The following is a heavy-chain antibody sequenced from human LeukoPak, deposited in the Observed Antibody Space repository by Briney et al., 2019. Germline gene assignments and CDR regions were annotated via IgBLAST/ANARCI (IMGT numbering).Heavy chain of an antibody. V-gene: IGHV1-18*01. J-gene: IGHJ3*02. CDR1: GYTXNNYG. CDR2: NSAYNGNT. CDR3: ARRSHFKSVRGDDAFDI. Sequence: GTSVKVSCKASGYTXNNYGISWVRQAPGQGLEWMGWNSAYNGNTNYAQKPQGRVTMTTDTATSTAYMELRSLRSDDTAVYYCARRSHFKSVRGDDAFDIWGQGTMVIVSS. D-gene: IGHD3-10*01.